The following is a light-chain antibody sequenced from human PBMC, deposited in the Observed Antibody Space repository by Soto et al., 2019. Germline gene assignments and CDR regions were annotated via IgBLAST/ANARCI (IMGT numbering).Light chain of an antibody. CDR1: QTVFSNY. V-gene: IGKV3-20*01. CDR3: QQYGSSHPLS. J-gene: IGKJ4*01. CDR2: ASF. Sequence: EVVLTQSPGTLSLSPGERATLSCRASQTVFSNYLAWYQQKPGQAPRLLIYASFTRAPGIPGRFSGSGSGTDFTLTISRLEPEDFAVYYCQQYGSSHPLSFGGGTKVELK.